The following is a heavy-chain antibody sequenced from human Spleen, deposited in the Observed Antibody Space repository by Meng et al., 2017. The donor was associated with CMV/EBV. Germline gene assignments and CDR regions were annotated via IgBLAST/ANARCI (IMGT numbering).Heavy chain of an antibody. V-gene: IGHV4-34*01. CDR2: INHSGST. Sequence: SETLSLTCAVYGGSFSGYYWSWIRQPPGKGLEWIGEINHSGSTNYNPSLKSRVTISVDTSKNQFSLKLSSVTAADTAVYYCARGGPSYYDSSGYYYEFDYWGQGTLVTVPQ. CDR1: GGSFSGYY. J-gene: IGHJ4*02. D-gene: IGHD3-22*01. CDR3: ARGGPSYYDSSGYYYEFDY.